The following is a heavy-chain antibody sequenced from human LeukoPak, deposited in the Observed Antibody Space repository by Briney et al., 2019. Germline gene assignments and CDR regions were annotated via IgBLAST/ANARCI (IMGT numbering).Heavy chain of an antibody. J-gene: IGHJ4*01. V-gene: IGHV3-7*01. CDR3: ARDRLTIFGAVIPEESDY. CDR2: INKGGNDK. CDR1: GFTFSSYC. Sequence: QPGGSLRLSCAASGFTFSSYCMSWVRQAPGKGLEWVANINKGGNDKYYVDSVKGRFTISRDNAKNSLCLQTNSMRAEDTAVYYCARDRLTIFGAVIPEESDYWGQGTLVTVSS. D-gene: IGHD3-3*01.